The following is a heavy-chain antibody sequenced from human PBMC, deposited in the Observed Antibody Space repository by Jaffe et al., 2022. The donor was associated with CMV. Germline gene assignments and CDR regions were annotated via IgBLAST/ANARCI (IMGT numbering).Heavy chain of an antibody. D-gene: IGHD4-4*01. CDR2: ISDSSSYT. J-gene: IGHJ4*02. Sequence: QVQLVESGGGLVKPGGSLRLSCTVSGFTFSDYYMSWNRQAPGKGLEWVSYISDSSSYTNYADSVKGRFTISRDNAKNSLYLQMNNLRAEDTAVYYCARSNDNSNHFDYWGQGTLVTVSS. V-gene: IGHV3-11*06. CDR1: GFTFSDYY. CDR3: ARSNDNSNHFDY.